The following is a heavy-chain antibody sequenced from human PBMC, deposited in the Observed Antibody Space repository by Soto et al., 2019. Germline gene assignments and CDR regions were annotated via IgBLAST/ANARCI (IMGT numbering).Heavy chain of an antibody. CDR2: INAGNGNT. CDR3: ASPNXYDSSGYYSLAAFDI. D-gene: IGHD3-22*01. CDR1: GYTFTRYA. J-gene: IGHJ3*02. V-gene: IGHV1-3*01. Sequence: ASVKVSCKASGYTFTRYAMHWVRQAPGQRLEWMGWINAGNGNTKYSQKFQGRVTITRDTSASTAYMELSSLRSEDTAVYYCASPNXYDSSGYYSLAAFDIWGQGTMVTVSS.